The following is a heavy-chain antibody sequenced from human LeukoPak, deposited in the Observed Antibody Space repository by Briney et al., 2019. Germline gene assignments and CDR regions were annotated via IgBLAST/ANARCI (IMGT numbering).Heavy chain of an antibody. CDR3: ARDTVMMVGSYYYGKDV. CDR2: ISAYNGNT. CDR1: GYTFNSFG. D-gene: IGHD2-15*01. V-gene: IGHV1-18*01. J-gene: IGHJ6*02. Sequence: GASVKVSCKASGYTFNSFGISWVRQAPGQGLEWMGWISAYNGNTHHPEKLQGRPTMTTDTPTSTAYMELRSLRSDDTAIYYCARDTVMMVGSYYYGKDVWGQGTTVTVSS.